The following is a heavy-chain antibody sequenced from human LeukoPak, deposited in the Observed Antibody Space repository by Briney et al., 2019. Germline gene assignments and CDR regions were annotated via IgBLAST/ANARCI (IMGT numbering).Heavy chain of an antibody. CDR3: AKDFVRYNIQFDY. Sequence: GGSLRLSCAASGLSFSFYAMSWVRQAPGKGLEWVSSISGGGAGTYYADSVRGRFTISRDNSKNTLYLQMNSLRAEDTVLYYCAKDFVRYNIQFDYWGQGALVTVSS. CDR2: ISGGGAGT. V-gene: IGHV3-23*01. CDR1: GLSFSFYA. J-gene: IGHJ4*02. D-gene: IGHD1-1*01.